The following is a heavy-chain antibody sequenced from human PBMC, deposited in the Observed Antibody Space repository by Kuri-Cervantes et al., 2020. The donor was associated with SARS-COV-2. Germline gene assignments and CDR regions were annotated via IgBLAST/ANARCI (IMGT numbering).Heavy chain of an antibody. Sequence: GESLKISCAASGFTFSDYYMSWIRQAPGKGLEWVSYISSSGSTIYYADSVKGRFTISRDNAKNSLYLQMNSLRAEDTAVYYCARRGRYCSSTSCYVEVVDYWGQGTLVTVSS. V-gene: IGHV3-11*04. J-gene: IGHJ4*02. CDR2: ISSSGSTI. D-gene: IGHD2-2*01. CDR1: GFTFSDYY. CDR3: ARRGRYCSSTSCYVEVVDY.